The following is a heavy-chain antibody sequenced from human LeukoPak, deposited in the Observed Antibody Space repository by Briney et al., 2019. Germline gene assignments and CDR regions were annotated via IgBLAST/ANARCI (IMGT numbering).Heavy chain of an antibody. J-gene: IGHJ4*02. Sequence: ASAKVSCKASGYTFTSYYLHWVRQAPGQGLEWMGVINPSGGSTTYAQKFQGRETMTRDTSTTTVYMELSSLRSEDTAVYYCARDGTYSDYDYYFDYWGQRTLHTVSS. CDR2: INPSGGST. V-gene: IGHV1-46*01. CDR1: GYTFTSYY. D-gene: IGHD5-12*01. CDR3: ARDGTYSDYDYYFDY.